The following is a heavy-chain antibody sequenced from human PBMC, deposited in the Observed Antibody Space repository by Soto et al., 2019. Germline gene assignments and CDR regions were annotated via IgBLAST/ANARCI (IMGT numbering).Heavy chain of an antibody. D-gene: IGHD6-13*01. J-gene: IGHJ5*02. CDR1: GGTFSSYA. CDR3: ARDQAAGRWTLPYREQLVS. V-gene: IGHV1-69*13. CDR2: IIPIFGTA. Sequence: GASVKVSCKASGGTFSSYAISWVRQAPGQGLEWMGGIIPIFGTANYAQKFQGRVTITADESTSTAYMELSSLRSEDTAVYYCARDQAAGRWTLPYREQLVSWGQGTLVTVSS.